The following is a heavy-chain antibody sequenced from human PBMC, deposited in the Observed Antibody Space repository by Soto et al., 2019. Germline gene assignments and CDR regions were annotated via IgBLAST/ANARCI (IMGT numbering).Heavy chain of an antibody. J-gene: IGHJ4*02. V-gene: IGHV1-18*01. CDR2: ISAYNGNT. D-gene: IGHD3-10*01. CDR3: ARGLWGKFGELLATFDY. Sequence: QVQLVQSGAEVKKPGASVKVSCKASGYTFTSYGITWVRQAPGQGLEWMGWISAYNGNTNYAQKLQGRVTTTTDTSMKTAYMELRSLTSDDTAVYYCARGLWGKFGELLATFDYWGQGTLVVVPS. CDR1: GYTFTSYG.